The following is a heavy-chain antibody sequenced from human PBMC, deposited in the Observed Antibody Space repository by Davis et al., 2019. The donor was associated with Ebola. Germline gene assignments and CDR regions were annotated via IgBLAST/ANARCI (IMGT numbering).Heavy chain of an antibody. CDR3: ARTFVGGWLFDY. D-gene: IGHD1-26*01. J-gene: IGHJ4*02. CDR1: GYTFTSYD. V-gene: IGHV1-8*01. Sequence: AASVKVSCKASGYTFTSYDINWVRQATGQGLEWMGWMNPNSGNTGYAQKFQGRVTMTRDTSISTVYMELSSLRSEDTAVYYCARTFVGGWLFDYWGQGTLVTVSS. CDR2: MNPNSGNT.